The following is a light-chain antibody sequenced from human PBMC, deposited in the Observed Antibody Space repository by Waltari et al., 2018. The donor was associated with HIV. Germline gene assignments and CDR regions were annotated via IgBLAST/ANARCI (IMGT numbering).Light chain of an antibody. Sequence: DIGMTQSPDALAVSLGERATINCKSSQSVLYSSDNKNYLAWYQQKPGQPPKVLIYWASTREAGVPDRFSGSVSGTDFALTISRLHAEDVAVYYCQQYYSTWTFGHGTKVEIK. CDR1: QSVLYSSDNKNY. CDR2: WAS. V-gene: IGKV4-1*01. CDR3: QQYYSTWT. J-gene: IGKJ1*01.